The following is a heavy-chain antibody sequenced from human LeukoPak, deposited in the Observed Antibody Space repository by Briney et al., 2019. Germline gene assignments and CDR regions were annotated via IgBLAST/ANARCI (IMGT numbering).Heavy chain of an antibody. V-gene: IGHV4-4*07. CDR3: ARHGYTASHYFLDY. CDR2: IYTTGKT. CDR1: SGSIDSYY. J-gene: IGHJ4*02. Sequence: SETLSLTCTVSSGSIDSYYWGWVRQPAGRGLEWIGRIYTTGKTDYNPSLKSRLTMSVDTSKRQFSLNLTSVTAADTAIYYCARHGYTASHYFLDYWSQGTLVTVSS. D-gene: IGHD3-16*01.